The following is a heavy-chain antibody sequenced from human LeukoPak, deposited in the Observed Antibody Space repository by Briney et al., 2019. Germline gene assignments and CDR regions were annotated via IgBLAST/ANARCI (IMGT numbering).Heavy chain of an antibody. CDR2: MNPNSGNT. CDR1: GYTFTSYY. J-gene: IGHJ4*02. D-gene: IGHD3-3*01. Sequence: GASVKVSCKASGYTFTSYYMHWVRQAPGQGLEWMGWMNPNSGNTGYAQKFQGRVTMTRNTSISTAYMELSSLRSEDTAVYYCARAQFGFWSGYPAGGYWGQGTLVTVSS. V-gene: IGHV1-8*02. CDR3: ARAQFGFWSGYPAGGY.